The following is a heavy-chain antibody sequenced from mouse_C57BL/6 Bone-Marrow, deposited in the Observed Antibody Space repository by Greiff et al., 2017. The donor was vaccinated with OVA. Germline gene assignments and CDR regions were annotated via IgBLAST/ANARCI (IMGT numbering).Heavy chain of an antibody. D-gene: IGHD1-1*01. J-gene: IGHJ3*01. CDR1: GFTFSDAW. CDR2: IRNKANNHAT. CDR3: TRRDYYGSSPWFAY. Sequence: VQLKESGGGLVQPGGSMKLSCAASGFTFSDAWMDWVRQSPEKGLEWVAEIRNKANNHATYYAESVKGRFTISRDDSKSSVYLQMNSLRAEDTGIYYCTRRDYYGSSPWFAYWGQGTLVTVSA. V-gene: IGHV6-6*01.